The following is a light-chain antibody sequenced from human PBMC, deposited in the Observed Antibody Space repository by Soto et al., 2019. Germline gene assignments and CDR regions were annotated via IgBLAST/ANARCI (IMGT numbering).Light chain of an antibody. J-gene: IGKJ1*01. CDR1: QSVSTSY. Sequence: EIVLTQSPGTLSLSPGERATLSCRASQSVSTSYLAWYQQKPGQAPRLLIYGASSRATGIPDRFSGSGSGTDLTLTINRLEPEDFAAYYCQQYGSSSWTFGQGTKVEIK. CDR2: GAS. V-gene: IGKV3-20*01. CDR3: QQYGSSSWT.